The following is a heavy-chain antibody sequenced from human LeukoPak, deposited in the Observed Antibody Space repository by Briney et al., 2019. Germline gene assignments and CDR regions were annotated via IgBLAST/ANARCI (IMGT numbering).Heavy chain of an antibody. D-gene: IGHD5-12*01. CDR3: ARGGGYASPIGY. Sequence: KPSETLSLTCTLSGGSISTYYWSWIRQPPGKGLEWIGYIYHSGSTNYNPSLKSRVTISVDTSKNQFSLKLSSVTAADTAVYYCARGGGYASPIGYWGQGDLVTVSS. J-gene: IGHJ4*02. CDR1: GGSISTYY. CDR2: IYHSGST. V-gene: IGHV4-59*01.